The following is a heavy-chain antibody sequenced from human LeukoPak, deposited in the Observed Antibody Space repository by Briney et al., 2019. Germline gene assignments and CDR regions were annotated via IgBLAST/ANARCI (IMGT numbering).Heavy chain of an antibody. CDR2: IYYSGST. CDR1: AGSISNYY. V-gene: IGHV4-59*08. D-gene: IGHD6-13*01. J-gene: IGHJ4*02. Sequence: SETLSLTCSVSAGSISNYYWSWIRQPPGKGLEWIAYIYYSGSTNYNPSLKSRVTISVDTSKNQFSLNLSSVTAADTAVYYCARLSHPADSSWYFDYWGQGILVTVSS. CDR3: ARLSHPADSSWYFDY.